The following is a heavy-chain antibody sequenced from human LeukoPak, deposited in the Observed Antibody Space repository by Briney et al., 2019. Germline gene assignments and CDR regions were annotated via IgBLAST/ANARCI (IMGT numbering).Heavy chain of an antibody. Sequence: GGSLRLSCAASGFTFSSYSMNWVRQAPGKGLEWVSYISSSSSYIYYADSVKGRFTISRDNAKNSLYLQMNSLRAEDTAVYYCARVRDSSGYYYVKDWGQGTLVTVSS. CDR1: GFTFSSYS. V-gene: IGHV3-21*01. CDR3: ARVRDSSGYYYVKD. CDR2: ISSSSSYI. J-gene: IGHJ4*02. D-gene: IGHD3-22*01.